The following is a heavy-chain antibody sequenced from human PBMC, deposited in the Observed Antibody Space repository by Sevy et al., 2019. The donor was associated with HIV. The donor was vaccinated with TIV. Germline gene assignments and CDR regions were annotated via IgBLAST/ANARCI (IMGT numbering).Heavy chain of an antibody. V-gene: IGHV3-15*01. J-gene: IGHJ4*02. CDR3: TTDYSSVVVVPAAMYSAYYFDY. CDR2: IKSKTDGGTT. D-gene: IGHD2-2*01. Sequence: GGSLRLSCAASGFTFSNAWMSWVRQAPGKGLEWVGRIKSKTDGGTTDYAAPVKGRFTISRDDSKNTLYLQMNSLKTEETAVYYCTTDYSSVVVVPAAMYSAYYFDYWGQGTLVTVSS. CDR1: GFTFSNAW.